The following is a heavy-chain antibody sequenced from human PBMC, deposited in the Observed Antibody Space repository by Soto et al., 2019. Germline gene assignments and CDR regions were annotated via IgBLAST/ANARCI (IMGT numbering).Heavy chain of an antibody. D-gene: IGHD5-18*01. CDR3: ARVESSTDMASFDH. CDR1: GVSISSGGYY. CDR2: IYYSGST. Sequence: PSETLSLTCTVSGVSISSGGYYWSWIRQHPGKGLEWIGYIYYSGSTYYNPSLKSRVTISVDTSKNQFSLKLSSVTAADTAVYYCARVESSTDMASFDHWGQGTLVTVSP. J-gene: IGHJ4*02. V-gene: IGHV4-31*03.